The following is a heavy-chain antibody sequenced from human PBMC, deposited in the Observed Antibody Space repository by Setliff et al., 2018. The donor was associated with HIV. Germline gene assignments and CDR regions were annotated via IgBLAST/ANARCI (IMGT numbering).Heavy chain of an antibody. CDR1: GFTVSSNY. V-gene: IGHV3-66*01. CDR2: IYSGGST. J-gene: IGHJ4*02. Sequence: GGSLRLSCAASGFTVSSNYMSWVRQATGKGLEWVSVIYSGGSTYYADSVKGRFTISRDNSKNTLYVQMNSLRAEDTAVYYCASFHMGHFAYWGQGTLVTVSS. CDR3: ASFHMGHFAY.